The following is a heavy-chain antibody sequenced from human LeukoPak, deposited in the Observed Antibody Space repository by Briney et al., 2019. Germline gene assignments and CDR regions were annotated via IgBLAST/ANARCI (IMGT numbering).Heavy chain of an antibody. Sequence: SETLSLTCTVSGGSISSYYWDWIRQPPGKGLEWIGSIYYSGSTYYNPSLKSRVTISVDTSKNQFSLKLSSVTAADTAVYYCARRSYYNRFDYWGQGTLVTVSS. CDR3: ARRSYYNRFDY. V-gene: IGHV4-39*01. J-gene: IGHJ4*02. CDR2: IYYSGST. CDR1: GGSISSYY. D-gene: IGHD3-10*01.